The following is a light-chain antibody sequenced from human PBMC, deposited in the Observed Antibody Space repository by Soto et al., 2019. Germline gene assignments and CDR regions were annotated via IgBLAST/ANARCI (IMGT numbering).Light chain of an antibody. CDR3: SSYTTGGSYV. CDR1: SGDVGGYHS. J-gene: IGLJ1*01. CDR2: AVS. V-gene: IGLV2-14*01. Sequence: QSAMTQPAPVSASPGPSIAISCTGTSGDVGGYHSVSWYPQHPGKAPKLMIYAVSNRPSGVFNRFSGSKTGNTASLTISGLQAEDEGDYYCSSYTTGGSYVFGTGTKVTVL.